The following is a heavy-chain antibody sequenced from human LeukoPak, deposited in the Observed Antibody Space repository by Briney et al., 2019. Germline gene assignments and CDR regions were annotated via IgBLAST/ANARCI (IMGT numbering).Heavy chain of an antibody. CDR2: ISSSSSHI. V-gene: IGHV3-21*01. CDR3: TKALYWYFDL. D-gene: IGHD3-3*02. CDR1: GLTFSSYS. J-gene: IGHJ2*01. Sequence: GGSLRLSCAASGLTFSSYSMNWVRQAPGKGLEWVSSISSSSSHIYYADSVKGRFTISRDNPKNSLYLQMNSLRAEDTAVYYCTKALYWYFDLWGRGTLVTVSS.